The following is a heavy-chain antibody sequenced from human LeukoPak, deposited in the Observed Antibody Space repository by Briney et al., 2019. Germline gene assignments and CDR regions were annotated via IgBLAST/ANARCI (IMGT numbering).Heavy chain of an antibody. J-gene: IGHJ4*02. CDR2: VYHSGST. V-gene: IGHV4-4*02. CDR1: GGSISSSNW. D-gene: IGHD6-19*01. CDR3: ARLAIAVTTYYFDF. Sequence: SGTLSLTCAVSGGSISSSNWWSWVRQPPGKGLEWIGEVYHSGSTNYNASLESRVTISIDKSKNQFSLKLSSVTAADTAVYYCARLAIAVTTYYFDFWGQGTLVTVSS.